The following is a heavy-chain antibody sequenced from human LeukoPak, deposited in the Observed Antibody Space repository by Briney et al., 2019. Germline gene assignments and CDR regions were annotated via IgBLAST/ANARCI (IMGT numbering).Heavy chain of an antibody. CDR3: ARVNSYDNVDY. Sequence: GSLRLSCAASGFTFSTYSMNWVRQAPGKGLEGLSYISARGTAIYYADCLKGRLTISRDNAKNALYLQMNSLRAEDTAVYYCARVNSYDNVDYWGQGALVTVSS. V-gene: IGHV3-48*01. D-gene: IGHD3-22*01. CDR1: GFTFSTYS. J-gene: IGHJ4*02. CDR2: ISARGTAI.